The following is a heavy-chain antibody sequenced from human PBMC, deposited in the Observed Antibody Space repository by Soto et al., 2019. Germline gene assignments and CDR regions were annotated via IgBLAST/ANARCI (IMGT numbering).Heavy chain of an antibody. Sequence: QVQLVESGGGVVQPGRSLRLSCAASGFTFSSYGIHWVRQAPGKGLEWVAVISHDGSKTNYADSVKGRFTISRDNSKDTVCLQMSSRRDEDTAVDYCAKDTDEYSSSGCYGFDSWGQGTLVTVAA. CDR3: AKDTDEYSSSGCYGFDS. CDR2: ISHDGSKT. V-gene: IGHV3-30*18. J-gene: IGHJ4*02. CDR1: GFTFSSYG. D-gene: IGHD3-22*01.